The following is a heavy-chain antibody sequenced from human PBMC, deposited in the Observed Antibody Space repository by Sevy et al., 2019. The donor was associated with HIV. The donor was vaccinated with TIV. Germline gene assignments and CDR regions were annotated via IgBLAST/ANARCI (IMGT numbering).Heavy chain of an antibody. D-gene: IGHD3-3*01. CDR1: GYTFTSYG. CDR3: THFGVVPYSFEY. V-gene: IGHV1-18*04. CDR2: ISAYNGNT. J-gene: IGHJ4*02. Sequence: ASVKVSCKASGYTFTSYGISWVRQAPGQGLEWMGWISAYNGNTNYAQKLQGRVTMTTDTSTSTAYMELRSLRSDDTAAYYCTHFGVVPYSFEYWGQGTLVTLSS.